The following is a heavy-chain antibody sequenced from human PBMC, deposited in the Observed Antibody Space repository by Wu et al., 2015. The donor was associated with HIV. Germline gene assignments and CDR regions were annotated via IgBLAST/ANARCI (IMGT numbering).Heavy chain of an antibody. CDR3: ARRVNLGGYSYGPVDY. J-gene: IGHJ4*02. CDR1: GYTFTSYG. D-gene: IGHD5-18*01. Sequence: QVQLLQSGGEVKKPGPQWKSPARSFGYTFTSYGISWVRQAPGQGLEWMGWISAYNGNTNYAQKLQGRVTMTTDTSTSTAYMELRSLRSDDTAVYYCARRVNLGGYSYGPVDYWGQGTLVTVSS. CDR2: ISAYNGNT. V-gene: IGHV1-18*01.